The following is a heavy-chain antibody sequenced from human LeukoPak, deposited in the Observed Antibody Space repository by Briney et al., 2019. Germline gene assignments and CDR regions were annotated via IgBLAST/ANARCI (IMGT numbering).Heavy chain of an antibody. D-gene: IGHD3-22*01. CDR2: IYYSGST. CDR1: GGSISSYY. Sequence: SETLSLTCTVSGGSISSYYWRWIRQPPGKGLEWIGYIYYSGSTNYNPSLKSRVTVSVDTSKNQFSLKLSSVTAADKAVHYCARPWLPISDSSQYYQHWGQGTLVTVSS. V-gene: IGHV4-59*01. CDR3: ARPWLPISDSSQYYQH. J-gene: IGHJ1*01.